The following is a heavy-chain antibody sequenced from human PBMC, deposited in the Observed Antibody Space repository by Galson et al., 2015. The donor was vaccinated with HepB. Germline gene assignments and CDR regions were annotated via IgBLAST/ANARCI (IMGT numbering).Heavy chain of an antibody. Sequence: SVKVSCKASGGSFNTYPLNWVRQAPGQGPEWLGMIIPIFGSTNYAQKFGGRLTISADTSTATAYMELTNLNSEDTAVYYCTRAHPGLLMIAKHYLDTWDQGTLVTVSS. V-gene: IGHV1-69*06. CDR1: GGSFNTYP. CDR2: IIPIFGST. J-gene: IGHJ5*02. CDR3: TRAHPGLLMIAKHYLDT. D-gene: IGHD2-21*01.